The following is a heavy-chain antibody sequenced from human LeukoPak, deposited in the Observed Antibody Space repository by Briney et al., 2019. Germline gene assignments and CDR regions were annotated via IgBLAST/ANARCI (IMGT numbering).Heavy chain of an antibody. J-gene: IGHJ3*02. D-gene: IGHD2-21*02. Sequence: SETLSLTCAVYGGSFSGYYWSWIRQPPGKGLEWIGYIYYSGSTNYNPSLKSRVTISVDTSKNQFSLKLSSVTAADTAVYYCARGRLTHAFDIWGQGTMVTVSS. CDR1: GGSFSGYY. CDR3: ARGRLTHAFDI. V-gene: IGHV4-59*01. CDR2: IYYSGST.